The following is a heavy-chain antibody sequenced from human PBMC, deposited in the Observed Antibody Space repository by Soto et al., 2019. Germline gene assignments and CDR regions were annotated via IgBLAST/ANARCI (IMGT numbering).Heavy chain of an antibody. V-gene: IGHV3-7*05. CDR3: EAWSSSYWFDY. J-gene: IGHJ4*02. CDR1: GFSISTYW. CDR2: IKYDDSEK. Sequence: EVQLVESGGDLVQPGGSLRLSCAASGFSISTYWMGWVRQSPRRGLEWVANIKYDDSEKPYADSVEGRFTISRDNAKNSMYLQMSSLRGEDTAVSYCEAWSSSYWFDYWGPGTLVTVSS. D-gene: IGHD6-13*01.